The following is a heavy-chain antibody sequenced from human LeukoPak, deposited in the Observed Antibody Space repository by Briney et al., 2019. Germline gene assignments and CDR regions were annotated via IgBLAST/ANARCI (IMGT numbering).Heavy chain of an antibody. CDR2: IIPILSVA. J-gene: IGHJ4*02. CDR3: ARGDWGPSDY. CDR1: GGTFSSYT. V-gene: IGHV1-69*16. D-gene: IGHD3/OR15-3a*01. Sequence: SVKVSCKASGGTFSSYTISWVRQAPGQGLEWMGRIIPILSVANYAQKFQGRVTITTDESTSTAYMELSSLRSEDTAVYYCARGDWGPSDYWGQGTLVTVSS.